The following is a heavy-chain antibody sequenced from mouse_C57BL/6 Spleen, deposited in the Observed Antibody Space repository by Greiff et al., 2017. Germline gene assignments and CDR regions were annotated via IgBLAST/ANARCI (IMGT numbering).Heavy chain of an antibody. CDR3: ARIATVVAKGAMDY. CDR2: ISYDGSN. V-gene: IGHV3-6*01. J-gene: IGHJ4*01. D-gene: IGHD1-1*01. CDR1: GYSITSGYY. Sequence: EVQLQESGPGLVKPSQSLSLTCSVTGYSITSGYYWNWIRQFPGNKLEWMGYISYDGSNNYNPYLKNRISITRDTSTNQFFLKLNSVTTEDTATYYCARIATVVAKGAMDYWGQGTSVTVSS.